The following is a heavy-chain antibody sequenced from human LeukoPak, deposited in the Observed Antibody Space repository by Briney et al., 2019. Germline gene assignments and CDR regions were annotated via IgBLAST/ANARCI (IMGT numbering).Heavy chain of an antibody. D-gene: IGHD3-3*01. CDR3: ARARYDFWSGYYTYYGMDV. CDR1: GGSISSYY. V-gene: IGHV4-59*01. CDR2: IYYSGST. Sequence: SETLTLTCTVSGGSISSYYWSWIRQPPGKGLEWIGYIYYSGSTNYNPSLKSRVTISVDTSKNQFSLKLSSVTAADTAVHYCARARYDFWSGYYTYYGMDVWGQGTTVTVSS. J-gene: IGHJ6*02.